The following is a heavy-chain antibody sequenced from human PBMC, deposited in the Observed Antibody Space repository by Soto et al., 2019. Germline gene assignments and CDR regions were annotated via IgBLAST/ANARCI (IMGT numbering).Heavy chain of an antibody. V-gene: IGHV4-61*01. CDR3: AISTSSSASRVYHFKTLDS. D-gene: IGHD3-9*01. CDR2: ISYSGGT. J-gene: IGHJ1*01. CDR1: AGSVDRSNYF. Sequence: SETLPLTCSVSAGSVDRSNYFWNWIRQPPGKGLEWIGNISYSGGTNKNPALKSRVTLSLDTSKNQFSLTLTSVTAADTAMYYGAISTSSSASRVYHFKTLDSWGQGTLVVVSS.